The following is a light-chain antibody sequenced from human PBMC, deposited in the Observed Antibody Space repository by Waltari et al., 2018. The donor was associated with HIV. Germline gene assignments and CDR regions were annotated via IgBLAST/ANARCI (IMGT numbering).Light chain of an antibody. Sequence: QSALTQPASVSGSPGQSITISCTGTSSDVGGYNYVSWYQQHPGQATKLMIYEVSNRPSGISNRVSGSKSGNTASLTISGLHAEDEADYYCLSYTTSSALVFGGGTNLTVL. CDR2: EVS. V-gene: IGLV2-14*01. CDR1: SSDVGGYNY. J-gene: IGLJ2*01. CDR3: LSYTTSSALV.